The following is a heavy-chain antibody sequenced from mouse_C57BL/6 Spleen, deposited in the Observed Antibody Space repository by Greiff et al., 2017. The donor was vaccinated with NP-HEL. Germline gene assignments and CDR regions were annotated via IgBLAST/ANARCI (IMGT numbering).Heavy chain of an antibody. CDR1: GFTFTDYY. Sequence: EVQLVESGGGLVQPGASLRLSCAASGFTFTDYYMSWVRQPPGKAPEWLALIRNKANGYTSEYTASVKGRFTISRDNSQNNHYLQMNTLRAEDSATYYCVKALTGAMDYWGQGTSVTVSS. D-gene: IGHD1-1*01. CDR3: VKALTGAMDY. J-gene: IGHJ4*01. V-gene: IGHV7-4*01. CDR2: IRNKANGYTS.